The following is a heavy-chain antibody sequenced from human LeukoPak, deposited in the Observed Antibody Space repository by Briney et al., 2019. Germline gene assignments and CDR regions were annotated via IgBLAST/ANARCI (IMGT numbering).Heavy chain of an antibody. V-gene: IGHV4-39*01. Sequence: SETLSLTCTVSGGSISSSSYYWGWIRQPPGKGLEWIGSIYYSGSTYYNPSLKSRVTISVDTSKHQFSLKLSSVTAADTAVYYCARRNSGSYYRWVWFDPWGQGTLVTVSS. CDR2: IYYSGST. D-gene: IGHD1-26*01. CDR3: ARRNSGSYYRWVWFDP. CDR1: GGSISSSSYY. J-gene: IGHJ5*02.